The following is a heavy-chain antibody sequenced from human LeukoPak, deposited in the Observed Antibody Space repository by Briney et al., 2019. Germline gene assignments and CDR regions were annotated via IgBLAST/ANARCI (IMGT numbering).Heavy chain of an antibody. CDR1: GYSLQDLP. V-gene: IGHV1-24*01. CDR3: ATRGSDFWSGFDH. CDR2: FDTENAET. J-gene: IGHJ4*02. Sequence: GASVKVSCKLSGYSLQDLPIQWVRQAGTKGLEWMAGFDTENAETVYAQKFQGRVTLTEDTSTATAYLELSSLRSDDTPPYNSATRGSDFWSGFDHWGQGTQVTVSS. D-gene: IGHD3-3*01.